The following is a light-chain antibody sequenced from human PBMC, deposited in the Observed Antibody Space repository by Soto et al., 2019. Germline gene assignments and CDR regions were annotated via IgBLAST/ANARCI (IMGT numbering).Light chain of an antibody. CDR2: GAS. CDR1: QDISSS. J-gene: IGKJ4*01. V-gene: IGKV1D-13*01. Sequence: AIQLTQSPSSLSASVGDRVTITCRASQDISSSLAWYQQKAGKAPKLLIYGASILQSGVPSGFSGSGFGTDFTLTISSLQPEDFATYYCQQSYNTPLTFGGGTKVDIK. CDR3: QQSYNTPLT.